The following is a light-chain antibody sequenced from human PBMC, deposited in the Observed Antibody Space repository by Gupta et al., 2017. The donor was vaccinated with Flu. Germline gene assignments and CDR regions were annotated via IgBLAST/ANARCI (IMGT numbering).Light chain of an antibody. CDR3: QVWDSSRDNVV. J-gene: IGLJ2*01. CDR2: DNN. CDR1: NIGGEG. V-gene: IGLV3-21*02. Sequence: SSVLTQPPSVSVAPGQTARVTCGGDNIGGEGVHWYQLKPGQAPVLVVYDNNDRPSGIPERFSGSKSGNTATLTITRVEAGDEADYFCQVWDSSRDNVVFGGGTKVTVL.